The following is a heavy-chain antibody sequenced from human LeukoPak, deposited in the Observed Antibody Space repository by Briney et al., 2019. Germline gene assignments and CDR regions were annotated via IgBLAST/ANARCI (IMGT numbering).Heavy chain of an antibody. J-gene: IGHJ5*02. CDR3: ARSGGRWNWFDP. Sequence: SQTLSLTCAVSGGSISSGGYSWSWIRQPPGKGLEWIGYIYHSGSTYYNPSLKSRVTISVDTSKNQFSPKLTSVTAADTAVYYCARSGGRWNWFDPWGQGTLVTVSS. CDR2: IYHSGST. D-gene: IGHD2-15*01. V-gene: IGHV4-30-2*02. CDR1: GGSISSGGYS.